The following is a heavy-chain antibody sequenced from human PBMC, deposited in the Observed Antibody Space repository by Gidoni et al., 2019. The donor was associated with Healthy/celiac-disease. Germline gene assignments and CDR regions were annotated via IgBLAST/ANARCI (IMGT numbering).Heavy chain of an antibody. Sequence: EVQLVESGGGLVKPGGSLRLSCAASGFTYSSYSMTWVRQAPGKGLEWVSSISSSSSYIYYADSVKGRFTISRDNAKNSLYLQMNSLRAEDTAVYYCARGGYSFIGYIDYWGQGTLVTVSS. CDR3: ARGGYSFIGYIDY. V-gene: IGHV3-21*01. J-gene: IGHJ4*02. CDR1: GFTYSSYS. D-gene: IGHD5-18*01. CDR2: ISSSSSYI.